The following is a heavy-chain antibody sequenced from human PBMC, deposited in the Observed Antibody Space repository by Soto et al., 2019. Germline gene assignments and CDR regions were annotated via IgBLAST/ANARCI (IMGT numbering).Heavy chain of an antibody. Sequence: GSLRLSCAASGFTFSSYWMRWVRQAPGKGMESVDNITQDGSEKYYVNNVKGRFTISRDKAKNSLYLQMNSLSVEVPAVYYCARDGGYCISTSCLNLFDPGGQGTLVTVSS. CDR2: ITQDGSEK. CDR1: GFTFSSYW. CDR3: ARDGGYCISTSCLNLFDP. D-gene: IGHD2-2*01. J-gene: IGHJ5*02. V-gene: IGHV3-7*01.